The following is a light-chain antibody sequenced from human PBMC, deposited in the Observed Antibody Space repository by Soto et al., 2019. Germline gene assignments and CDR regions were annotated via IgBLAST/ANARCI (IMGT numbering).Light chain of an antibody. V-gene: IGKV1-27*01. CDR1: RAIDNS. Sequence: IQVTQSPPSLSASVVDRVTITCRASRAIDNSLAWYQQVPGKAPKLLIYAASTLKSGVPSRFRGSGAGTSFILTVTSLQPEDVATYYCQNYNEAPWIFGKGTKVEV. CDR3: QNYNEAPWI. J-gene: IGKJ1*01. CDR2: AAS.